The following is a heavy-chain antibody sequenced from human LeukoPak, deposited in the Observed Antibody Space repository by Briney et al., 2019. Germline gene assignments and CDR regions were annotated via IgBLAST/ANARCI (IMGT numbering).Heavy chain of an antibody. CDR1: GGSISSGSYY. V-gene: IGHV4-61*02. Sequence: SETLSLTCTVSGGSISSGSYYWSWIRQPAGKGLEWIGRSYTSGSTNYNPSLKSRVTISVDTSKNQFSLKLSSVTAADTAVYYCARVGQWGAPPYGQNGDAFDIWGQGTMVTVSS. D-gene: IGHD3-16*01. CDR3: ARVGQWGAPPYGQNGDAFDI. CDR2: SYTSGST. J-gene: IGHJ3*02.